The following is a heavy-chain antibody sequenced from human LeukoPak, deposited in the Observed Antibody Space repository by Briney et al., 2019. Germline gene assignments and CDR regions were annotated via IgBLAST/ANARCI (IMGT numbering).Heavy chain of an antibody. Sequence: SQTLSLTCAISGDSVSSNSAAWNWIRQSPSRGLEWLGRTYYRSKWYNDYAVSVKSRITINPDTSKNQFSLQLNSVTPEDTAVYYCAREDYYDSSGYYYFDYWGQGTLVTVSS. J-gene: IGHJ4*02. CDR1: GDSVSSNSAA. D-gene: IGHD3-22*01. V-gene: IGHV6-1*01. CDR3: AREDYYDSSGYYYFDY. CDR2: TYYRSKWYN.